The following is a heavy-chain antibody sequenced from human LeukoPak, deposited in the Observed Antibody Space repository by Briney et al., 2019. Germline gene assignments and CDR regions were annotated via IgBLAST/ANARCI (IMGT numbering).Heavy chain of an antibody. CDR1: GFIFSNYA. CDR3: AKASWVSTADAVL. D-gene: IGHD3-16*01. V-gene: IGHV3-23*01. CDR2: LRGDGET. Sequence: GGSLRLSCVASGFIFSNYAMSWVRQAPARELEWVSSLRGDGETFYADSVKGRFTLSRDESRNTVYLHLNILRVEDTAIHYCAKASWVSTADAVLWGQGTVVTVT. J-gene: IGHJ4*02.